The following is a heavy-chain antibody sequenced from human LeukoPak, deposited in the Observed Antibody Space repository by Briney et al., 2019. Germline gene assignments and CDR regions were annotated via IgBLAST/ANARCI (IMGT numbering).Heavy chain of an antibody. J-gene: IGHJ4*02. CDR3: AKGSLWFGELLPFDY. Sequence: GRSLRLSCAAAGFTFDDYAMHWVRQAPGKGLEWVSGISWNSGSIGYADSVKGRFTISRDNAKNSLYLQMNSLRAEDTALYYCAKGSLWFGELLPFDYWGQGTLVTVSS. CDR2: ISWNSGSI. CDR1: GFTFDDYA. V-gene: IGHV3-9*01. D-gene: IGHD3-10*01.